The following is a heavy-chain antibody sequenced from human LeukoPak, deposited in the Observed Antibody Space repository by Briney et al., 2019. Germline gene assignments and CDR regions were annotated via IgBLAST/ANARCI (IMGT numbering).Heavy chain of an antibody. CDR1: GGSFDGYY. CDR2: ITYDGST. Sequence: PSETLSLTCAVFGGSFDGYYWSWIRRPPGKGLEWIGEITYDGSTNYNPSLKSRVTISVDTSKIQFTLHLSSVTAADTAVYYCARGLASGYPPIPFDYWGQGTQVTVSS. D-gene: IGHD3-3*01. CDR3: ARGLASGYPPIPFDY. V-gene: IGHV4-34*01. J-gene: IGHJ4*02.